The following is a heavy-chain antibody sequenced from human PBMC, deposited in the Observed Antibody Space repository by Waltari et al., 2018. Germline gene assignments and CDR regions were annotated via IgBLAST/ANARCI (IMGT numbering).Heavy chain of an antibody. CDR1: GYSISSGYY. V-gene: IGHV4-38-2*01. CDR2: IYHSGST. CDR3: ARRWLANFDY. D-gene: IGHD6-19*01. J-gene: IGHJ4*02. Sequence: QVQLQESGPGLVKPSEPLSLTCAVSGYSISSGYYWGWIRQPPGKGLEWIGSIYHSGSTYYNPSLKSRVTISVDTSKNQFSLKLSSVTAADTAVYYCARRWLANFDYWGQGTLVTVSS.